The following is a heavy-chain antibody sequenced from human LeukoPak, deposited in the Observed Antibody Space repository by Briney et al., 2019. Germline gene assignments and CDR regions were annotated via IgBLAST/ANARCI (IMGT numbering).Heavy chain of an antibody. V-gene: IGHV3-9*01. CDR3: AKAPGGYFLY. CDR2: ISWNSGSI. J-gene: IGHJ4*02. Sequence: GGSLRLSCAASGFTFDDYAMHWVRQAPGKGLEWVSGISWNSGSIGYADSVKGRFTISRDNAKNSLYLQMNSLRAGDTALYYCAKAPGGYFLYWGQGTLVTVSS. CDR1: GFTFDDYA. D-gene: IGHD3-22*01.